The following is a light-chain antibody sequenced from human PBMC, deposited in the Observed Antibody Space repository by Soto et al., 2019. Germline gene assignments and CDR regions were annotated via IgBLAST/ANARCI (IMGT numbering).Light chain of an antibody. V-gene: IGKV3-11*01. CDR1: QSVSGY. CDR2: DVS. Sequence: IVLTQSPATLSLPPGERATLSCRASQSVSGYLAWYQQKPGQAPRLLIYDVSSRATGIPARFSGSGSGTDFTLTISGLEPEDVAVYYCQQRSLGTFGPGTKVDIK. CDR3: QQRSLGT. J-gene: IGKJ3*01.